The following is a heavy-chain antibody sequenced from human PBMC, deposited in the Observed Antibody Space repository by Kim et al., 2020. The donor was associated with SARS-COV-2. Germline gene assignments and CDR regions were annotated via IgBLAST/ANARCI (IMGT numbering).Heavy chain of an antibody. D-gene: IGHD3-16*01. CDR1: GGYINTSHYY. Sequence: SETLSLTCSVSGGYINTSHYYWAWIRQPPGKGLEWIGTIYHRGSTYYNTSLKSRVTISVDTSRNQFSLKLASVTAADPAVYYCARRTEAGGYFDFWGQGSPVTVAS. CDR2: IYHRGST. J-gene: IGHJ4*02. V-gene: IGHV4-39*01. CDR3: ARRTEAGGYFDF.